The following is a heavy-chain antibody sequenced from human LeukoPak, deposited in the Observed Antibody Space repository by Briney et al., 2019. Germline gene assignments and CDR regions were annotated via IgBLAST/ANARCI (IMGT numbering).Heavy chain of an antibody. CDR1: GGSISSGSYY. Sequence: SETLSLTCTVSGGSISSGSYYWSWIRQPAGKGLEWIGRIYTSGSTNYNPSLKSRVTISVDTSKNQFSLKLSSETAADTAVYYCARVRYYDSSSFDPWGQGTLVTVSS. J-gene: IGHJ5*02. CDR3: ARVRYYDSSSFDP. CDR2: IYTSGST. D-gene: IGHD3-22*01. V-gene: IGHV4-61*02.